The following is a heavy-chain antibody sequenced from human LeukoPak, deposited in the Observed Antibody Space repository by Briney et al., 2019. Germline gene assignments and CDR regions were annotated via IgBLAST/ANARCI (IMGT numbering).Heavy chain of an antibody. CDR2: IYYSGST. Sequence: KPSETLSLTCTVSGGSISSYYWSWIRQPPGKGLEWIGYIYYSGSTNYNPSLKSRVTISVDTSKNQFSLKLSSVTAAGTAVYYCAINLAVAGPRAIGFDIWGQGTMVTVSS. V-gene: IGHV4-59*01. J-gene: IGHJ3*02. CDR3: AINLAVAGPRAIGFDI. D-gene: IGHD6-19*01. CDR1: GGSISSYY.